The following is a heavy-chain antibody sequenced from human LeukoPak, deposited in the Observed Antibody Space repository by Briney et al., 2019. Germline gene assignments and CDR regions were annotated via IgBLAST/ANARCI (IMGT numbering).Heavy chain of an antibody. V-gene: IGHV3-7*01. CDR1: GFTVSSKY. J-gene: IGHJ4*02. D-gene: IGHD3-22*01. CDR2: IKQDGSEK. Sequence: GGSLRLSCAASGFTVSSKYMNWVRQAPGKGLEWVANIKQDGSEKYYVDSVKGRFTISRDNAKNSLYLQMNSLRAEDTAVYYCARGVYYYDSSGYFDYWGQGTLVTVSS. CDR3: ARGVYYYDSSGYFDY.